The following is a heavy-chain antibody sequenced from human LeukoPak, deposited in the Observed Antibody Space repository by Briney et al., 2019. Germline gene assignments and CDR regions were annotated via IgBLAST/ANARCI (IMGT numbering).Heavy chain of an antibody. J-gene: IGHJ4*02. CDR3: ARVEEMATIGYYFDY. CDR1: GGTFSSYA. Sequence: ASVKVSCTASGGTFSSYAISWVRQAPGQGLEWMGGIIPIFGTANYAQKFQGRVTITADESTSTAYMELSSLRSEDTAVYYCARVEEMATIGYYFDYWGQGTLVTVSS. V-gene: IGHV1-69*13. CDR2: IIPIFGTA. D-gene: IGHD5-24*01.